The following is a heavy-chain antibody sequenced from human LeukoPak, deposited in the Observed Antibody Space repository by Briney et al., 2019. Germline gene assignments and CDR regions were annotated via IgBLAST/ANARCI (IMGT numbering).Heavy chain of an antibody. CDR2: IHSSGAT. CDR3: AREGNNWYRALDY. D-gene: IGHD6-13*01. V-gene: IGHV4-4*07. J-gene: IGHJ4*02. CDR1: GDSFRSYS. Sequence: SETLSLTCTVSGDSFRSYSWSWIRQPAGKGLQWIGRIHSSGATKYNASLQSRVTMSLDTSKSQFSLRLSSVTAADTAVYFCAREGNNWYRALDYWGQGSQVTVSS.